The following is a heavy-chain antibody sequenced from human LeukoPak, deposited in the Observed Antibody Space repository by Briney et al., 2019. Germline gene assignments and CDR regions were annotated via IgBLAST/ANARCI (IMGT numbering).Heavy chain of an antibody. Sequence: GGSLRLSCAASGFTVSSNYMSWVRQAPGKGLEWVSVIYSGGSTYYADSVKSRFTISRDNSKNTLYLQMNSLRAEDTAVYYCARGGDGYNYEGNYFDYWGQGTLVTVSS. CDR2: IYSGGST. J-gene: IGHJ4*02. D-gene: IGHD5-24*01. CDR1: GFTVSSNY. CDR3: ARGGDGYNYEGNYFDY. V-gene: IGHV3-66*01.